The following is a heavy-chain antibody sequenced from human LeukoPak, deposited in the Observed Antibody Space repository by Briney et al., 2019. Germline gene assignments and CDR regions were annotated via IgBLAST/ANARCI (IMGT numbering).Heavy chain of an antibody. V-gene: IGHV4-59*01. J-gene: IGHJ3*02. CDR2: IYYSGST. D-gene: IGHD6-19*01. Sequence: SETLSLTCTVSGGSISSYYWSWFRQVPGKGLEWTGYIYYSGSTNYNPSLKSRVTISVDTSKNQFSLKVNSVTAADTAVYYCARGLAGYSGGDDAFDIWGQGTMVTVSS. CDR3: ARGLAGYSGGDDAFDI. CDR1: GGSISSYY.